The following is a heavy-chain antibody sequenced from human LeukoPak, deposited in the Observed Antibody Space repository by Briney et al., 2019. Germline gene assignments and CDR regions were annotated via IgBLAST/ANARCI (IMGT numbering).Heavy chain of an antibody. Sequence: GGSLRLSCAASGFTVSSNYMGWVRQAPGKGLEWVSVIYSGGSTYYADSVKGRFTISRDNSKNTLYLQMNSLRAEDTAVYYCARDRSWQGSGFDYWGQGTLVTVSS. CDR2: IYSGGST. CDR3: ARDRSWQGSGFDY. D-gene: IGHD3-10*01. J-gene: IGHJ4*02. V-gene: IGHV3-53*01. CDR1: GFTVSSNY.